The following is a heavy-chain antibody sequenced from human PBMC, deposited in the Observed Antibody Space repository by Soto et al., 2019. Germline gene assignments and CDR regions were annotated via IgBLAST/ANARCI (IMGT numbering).Heavy chain of an antibody. CDR3: ARGRYDFWSGYSRDFDY. D-gene: IGHD3-3*01. CDR1: GYSCTSHW. Sequence: GESLKISCKGSGYSCTSHWIGWVRQMPGKGLEWMGIIYPGDSDTRYSPSFQGQVTISAGKSISTAYLQWSSLKASDTAMYYCARGRYDFWSGYSRDFDYWGQGTLVPASS. CDR2: IYPGDSDT. V-gene: IGHV5-51*01. J-gene: IGHJ4*02.